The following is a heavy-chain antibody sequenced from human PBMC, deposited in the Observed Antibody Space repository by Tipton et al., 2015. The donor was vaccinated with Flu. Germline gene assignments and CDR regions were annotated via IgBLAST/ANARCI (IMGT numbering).Heavy chain of an antibody. V-gene: IGHV3-7*01. D-gene: IGHD2-21*01. CDR1: GFTISTYW. CDR3: AREIGGGDCY. CDR2: IKQDGSVK. J-gene: IGHJ4*02. Sequence: SLRLSCAASGFTISTYWMTWVRQAPGKGLEWVANIKQDGSVKYYVDSVKGRFTISRDNAKNSLFLQMNSLRVEDTAVYFCAREIGGGDCYWGQGTLVTVS.